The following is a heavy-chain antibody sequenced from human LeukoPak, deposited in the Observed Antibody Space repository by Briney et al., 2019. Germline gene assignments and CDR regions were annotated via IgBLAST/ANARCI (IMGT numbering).Heavy chain of an antibody. Sequence: GASVKVSCKASGYTFTGYYLHWVRQAPGLGLEWTGWIGPSNGDTSYAQKFQGRVTMTWDTSISTVYIELSGLTSDDTAVYYCTRDGWFGDLQYSHRNWFDPWGQGTLVTVSS. D-gene: IGHD3-10*01. J-gene: IGHJ5*02. CDR1: GYTFTGYY. CDR2: IGPSNGDT. V-gene: IGHV1-2*02. CDR3: TRDGWFGDLQYSHRNWFDP.